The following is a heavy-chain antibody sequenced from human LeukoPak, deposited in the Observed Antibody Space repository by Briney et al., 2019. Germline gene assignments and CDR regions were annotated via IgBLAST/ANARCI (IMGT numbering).Heavy chain of an antibody. CDR2: IYYSGST. CDR3: ARDPLVVVVAAESRTYYYYYYGMDV. J-gene: IGHJ6*02. CDR1: GGSISSSSYY. D-gene: IGHD2-15*01. Sequence: PSETLSLTCTVSGGSISSSSYYWGWIRQPPGKGLEWIGSIYYSGSTYYNPSLKSRVTISVDTSKNQFSLKLSSVTAADTAVYYCARDPLVVVVAAESRTYYYYYYGMDVWGQGTTVTVSS. V-gene: IGHV4-39*07.